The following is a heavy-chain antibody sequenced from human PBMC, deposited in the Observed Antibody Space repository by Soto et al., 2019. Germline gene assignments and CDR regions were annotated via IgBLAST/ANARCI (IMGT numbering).Heavy chain of an antibody. CDR2: ISYDGSNK. Sequence: QVQLVESGGGVVQPGRSLRLSCAASGFTFSSYAMHWVRQAPGKGLEWVAVISYDGSNKYFADSVKGRFTISRDNSKNTLYLQMSSLRAEDTAVYYCARRRDGWYFDLWGRGSLVTVSS. CDR1: GFTFSSYA. V-gene: IGHV3-30-3*01. CDR3: ARRRDGWYFDL. J-gene: IGHJ2*01.